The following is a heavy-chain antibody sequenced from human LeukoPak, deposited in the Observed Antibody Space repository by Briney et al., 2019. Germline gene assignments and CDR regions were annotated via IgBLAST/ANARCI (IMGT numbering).Heavy chain of an antibody. J-gene: IGHJ6*03. D-gene: IGHD4-11*01. Sequence: PGGSLRLSCAASGFTFDDYAMHWVRQAPGKGLEWVSGISWNSGSIGYADSVKGRFTISRDNAKNSLYLQMNSLRAEDTAVYYCARGVPKTSYYYYYMDVWGDGTTVTVSS. CDR3: ARGVPKTSYYYYYMDV. CDR1: GFTFDDYA. CDR2: ISWNSGSI. V-gene: IGHV3-9*01.